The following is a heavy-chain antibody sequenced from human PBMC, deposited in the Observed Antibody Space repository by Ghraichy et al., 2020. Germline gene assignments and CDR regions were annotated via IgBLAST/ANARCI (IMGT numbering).Heavy chain of an antibody. CDR1: GGTFSSYA. CDR2: IIPTFGTA. D-gene: IGHD3-10*01. CDR3: ARDAGLGRSYSLRYGMDV. Sequence: SVKVSCKASGGTFSSYAISWVRQAPGQGLEWMVGIIPTFGTANYAQKFQGRVTITADESTSTAYMELSSLRSEDTAVYYCARDAGLGRSYSLRYGMDVWGQGTTVTVSS. J-gene: IGHJ6*02. V-gene: IGHV1-69*13.